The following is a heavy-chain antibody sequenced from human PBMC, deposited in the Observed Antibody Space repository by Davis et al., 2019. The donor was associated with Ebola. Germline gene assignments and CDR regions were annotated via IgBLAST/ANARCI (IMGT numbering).Heavy chain of an antibody. V-gene: IGHV3-7*01. CDR3: ARDSSGSLDY. CDR2: IKQDGIGK. D-gene: IGHD1-26*01. J-gene: IGHJ4*02. CDR1: GFTFSNYW. Sequence: PGGSLRLSCAASGFTFSNYWMAWVRQAPGKGLEWVANIKQDGIGKNYVDSVKGRFTISRDNAKNSLYLQMNSLRAEDTAVYYCARDSSGSLDYWGQGTLVTVSS.